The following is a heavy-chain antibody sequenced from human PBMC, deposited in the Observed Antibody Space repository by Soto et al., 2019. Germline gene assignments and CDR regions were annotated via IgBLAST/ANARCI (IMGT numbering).Heavy chain of an antibody. J-gene: IGHJ5*02. CDR2: IIPIFGTA. Sequence: QVQLVQSGAEVKKPGSSVKVSCKASGGTFSSYAISWVRQAPGQGLEWMGGIIPIFGTANYAQKFQGRVTITADESTSTAYMELSSLRSEDTAVYYCARGVSPPYYYDSSGQNWFDPWGQGTLVTVSS. D-gene: IGHD3-22*01. CDR3: ARGVSPPYYYDSSGQNWFDP. CDR1: GGTFSSYA. V-gene: IGHV1-69*12.